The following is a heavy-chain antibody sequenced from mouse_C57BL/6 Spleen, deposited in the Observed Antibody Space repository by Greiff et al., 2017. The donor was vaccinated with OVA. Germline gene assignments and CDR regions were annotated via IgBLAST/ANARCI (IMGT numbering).Heavy chain of an antibody. J-gene: IGHJ2*01. CDR1: GYAFSSSW. D-gene: IGHD1-1*01. CDR2: IYPGDGDT. Sequence: VKLQQSGPELVKPGASVKISCKASGYAFSSSWMNWVKQRPGKGLEWIGRIYPGDGDTNYNGKFKGKATLTADKSSSTAYMQLSSLTSEDSAVYFCARIPTVQVYFDYWGQGTTLTVSS. CDR3: ARIPTVQVYFDY. V-gene: IGHV1-82*01.